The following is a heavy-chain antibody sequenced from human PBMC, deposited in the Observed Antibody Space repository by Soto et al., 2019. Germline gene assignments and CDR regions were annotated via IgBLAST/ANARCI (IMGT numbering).Heavy chain of an antibody. CDR2: IYYSGST. CDR1: GGSISSGGYY. D-gene: IGHD3-3*01. Sequence: LSLTCTVSGGSISSGGYYWSWIRQHPGKGLEWIGYIYYSGSTYYNPSLKSRVTISVDTSKNQFSLKLSSVTAADTAVYYCAREVLMESFNWFDPWGQGTLVTVSS. CDR3: AREVLMESFNWFDP. J-gene: IGHJ5*02. V-gene: IGHV4-31*03.